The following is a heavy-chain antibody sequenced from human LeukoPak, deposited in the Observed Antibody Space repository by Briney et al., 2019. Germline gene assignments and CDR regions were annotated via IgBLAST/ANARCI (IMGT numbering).Heavy chain of an antibody. V-gene: IGHV3-23*01. CDR1: GFTFSSYA. CDR2: FSGSGGGT. J-gene: IGHJ4*02. D-gene: IGHD3-10*01. CDR3: AKTPDYYGSGSSSYIDC. Sequence: GGSLRLSCAASGFTFSSYAMSWVRRAPGKGLEWVWAFSGSGGGTYYANSVKGRFTISRDNSRDTVYLQMNSLRAEDTALYFCAKTPDYYGSGSSSYIDCWGQGTLVSVSS.